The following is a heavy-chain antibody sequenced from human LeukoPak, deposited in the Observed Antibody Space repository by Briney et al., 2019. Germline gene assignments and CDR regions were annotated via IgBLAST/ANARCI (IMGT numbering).Heavy chain of an antibody. V-gene: IGHV3-48*01. CDR2: ISSSGSTK. CDR1: GITFSSYS. Sequence: GGSLRLSCGASGITFSSYSMNWVRQAPGKGLEWVSYISSSGSTKYYADSVKGRFTTSRDNAKNSLYLQMNSLRAEDTAVYYCARTRDLRYYFDYWGQGTLVTVSS. D-gene: IGHD3-3*01. J-gene: IGHJ4*02. CDR3: ARTRDLRYYFDY.